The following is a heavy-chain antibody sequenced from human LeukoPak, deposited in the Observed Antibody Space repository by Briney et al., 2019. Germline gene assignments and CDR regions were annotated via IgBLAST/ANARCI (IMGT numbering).Heavy chain of an antibody. CDR3: ARDHRSHYYDSSGYVFDP. V-gene: IGHV3-11*01. CDR1: GFTFSDYY. Sequence: GGSLRLSCAASGFTFSDYYMSWIRQAPGKGLEWVSYISSSGSTIYYADSVKGRFTISRDNAKNSLYLQMNSLRAEDTAVYYCARDHRSHYYDSSGYVFDPWGQGTLVTVSS. D-gene: IGHD3-22*01. CDR2: ISSSGSTI. J-gene: IGHJ5*02.